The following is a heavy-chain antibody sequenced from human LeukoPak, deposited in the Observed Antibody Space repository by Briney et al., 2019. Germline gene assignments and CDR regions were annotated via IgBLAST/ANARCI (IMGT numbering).Heavy chain of an antibody. D-gene: IGHD3-16*01. V-gene: IGHV4-61*05. Sequence: SETLSLTCTVSGGSISSSSYYWGWIRQPPGKGLEWIGYIYYSGSTNYNPSLKSRVTISLDTSKNQFSLNLTSVTAADTAVYYCARFTPQGYGWGGYNRFDPWGQGTLVTVSS. CDR1: GGSISSSSYY. J-gene: IGHJ5*02. CDR2: IYYSGST. CDR3: ARFTPQGYGWGGYNRFDP.